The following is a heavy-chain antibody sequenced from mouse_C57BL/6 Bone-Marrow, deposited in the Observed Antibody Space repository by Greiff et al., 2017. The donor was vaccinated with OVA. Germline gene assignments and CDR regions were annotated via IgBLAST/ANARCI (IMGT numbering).Heavy chain of an antibody. J-gene: IGHJ3*01. CDR2: IDPSDSYT. CDR3: AVYDYLFAY. D-gene: IGHD2-4*01. V-gene: IGHV1-59*01. Sequence: QVQLQQPGAELVRPGTSVKLSCKASGYTFTSYWMHWVKQRPGQGLEWIGVIDPSDSYTNYNQKFKGKATLTVDTSSSTAYMQLSSLTSEGSAVYYCAVYDYLFAYWGQGTLVTVSA. CDR1: GYTFTSYW.